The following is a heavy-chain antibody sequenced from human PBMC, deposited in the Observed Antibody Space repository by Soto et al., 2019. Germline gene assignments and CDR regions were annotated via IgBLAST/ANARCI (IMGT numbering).Heavy chain of an antibody. CDR3: ARLPFPWGWFDP. D-gene: IGHD3-16*01. CDR1: GIVFSDY. CDR2: ISGSGRTI. Sequence: QVQLVESGGGLVKPGGSLRLSCAASGIVFSDYISWVRQAPGKGLEWLSYISGSGRTIYSADSVKGRFTISRDNATNSLYLQMNNVRTEDTAVYYCARLPFPWGWFDPWGQGRLVTVSS. V-gene: IGHV3-11*01. J-gene: IGHJ5*02.